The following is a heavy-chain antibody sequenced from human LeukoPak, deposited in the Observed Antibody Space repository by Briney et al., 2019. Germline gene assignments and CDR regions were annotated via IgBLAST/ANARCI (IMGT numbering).Heavy chain of an antibody. CDR2: IWHDGSNK. Sequence: GGSLRLSCAASGFTFGSYGMHWVRQAPGKGLEWVAFIWHDGSNKYYGDSMKGRFAISRGNSKNTLYLQMSSLRAENTAVYVCVRDLLTLPQKYFDSWGQGTLVSVSS. V-gene: IGHV3-30*02. CDR1: GFTFGSYG. CDR3: VRDLLTLPQKYFDS. J-gene: IGHJ4*02. D-gene: IGHD3-9*01.